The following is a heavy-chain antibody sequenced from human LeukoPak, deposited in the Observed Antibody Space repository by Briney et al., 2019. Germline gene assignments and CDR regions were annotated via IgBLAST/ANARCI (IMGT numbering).Heavy chain of an antibody. J-gene: IGHJ4*02. CDR2: IYSGGST. CDR3: AKSLTNYYDSSGYYSFFDH. V-gene: IGHV3-53*01. Sequence: PGGSLRLSCAASGFTVSSNYMSWVRQAPGKGLEWVSVIYSGGSTYYADSVKGRFTISRDNSKNTLYLQMNSLRAEDTAVYYCAKSLTNYYDSSGYYSFFDHWGQGTLVTVSS. CDR1: GFTVSSNY. D-gene: IGHD3-22*01.